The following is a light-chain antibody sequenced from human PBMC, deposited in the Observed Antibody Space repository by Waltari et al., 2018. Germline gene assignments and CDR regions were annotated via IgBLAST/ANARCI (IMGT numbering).Light chain of an antibody. J-gene: IGLJ3*02. Sequence: QSVLTQPPSVSGAPGQRVTLSCTGSSSNIGAGYDVHWYQQIPGTAPKPLIYGNKNRPSGVPDRFSGSQSGTSASLAITGLQAEDEADYYCQSFDSSLRTSVFGGGSRLTVL. CDR3: QSFDSSLRTSV. CDR1: SSNIGAGYD. CDR2: GNK. V-gene: IGLV1-40*01.